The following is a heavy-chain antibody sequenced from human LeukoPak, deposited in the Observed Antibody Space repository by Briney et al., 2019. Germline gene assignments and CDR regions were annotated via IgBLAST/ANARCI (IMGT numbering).Heavy chain of an antibody. Sequence: PGGSLRLSCAGSGFTFCSYWMYWVRQAPEKGLVCISRVNNDGAGTVYADSVKGRFTISRDNAKNTVFLQLNSLRTEDTAVYYCARGGAFHAFDIWGQGTMVTVSS. V-gene: IGHV3-74*01. J-gene: IGHJ3*02. CDR3: ARGGAFHAFDI. CDR2: VNNDGAGT. CDR1: GFTFCSYW.